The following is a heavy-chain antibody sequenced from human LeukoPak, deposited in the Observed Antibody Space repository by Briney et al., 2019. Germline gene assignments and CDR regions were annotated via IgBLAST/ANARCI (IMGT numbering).Heavy chain of an antibody. Sequence: GGSLRLSCAASGFTFSTYAMSWVRQAPGGGLEWVSAISGGDIKYYADSVKGRFTISRDNSKNTLYLQMNSLRAEDTAVYYCAKDRWDGYNYWVYWGQGTLATVSS. J-gene: IGHJ4*02. V-gene: IGHV3-23*01. CDR2: ISGGDIK. CDR3: AKDRWDGYNYWVY. CDR1: GFTFSTYA. D-gene: IGHD5-24*01.